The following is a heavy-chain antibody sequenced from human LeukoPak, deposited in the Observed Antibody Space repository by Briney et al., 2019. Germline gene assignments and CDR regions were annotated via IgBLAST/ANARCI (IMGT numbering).Heavy chain of an antibody. Sequence: SETLSLTCTVSGGSISSYYWSWIRQPPRKGLEWIGYIYYSGSTNYNPSLKSRVTISVDTSKNQFSLKLSSVTAADTSVYYGARATIYYYGSGSYSTDYNWFDPWGQGTLVTVSS. CDR3: ARATIYYYGSGSYSTDYNWFDP. CDR2: IYYSGST. CDR1: GGSISSYY. J-gene: IGHJ5*02. V-gene: IGHV4-59*01. D-gene: IGHD3-10*01.